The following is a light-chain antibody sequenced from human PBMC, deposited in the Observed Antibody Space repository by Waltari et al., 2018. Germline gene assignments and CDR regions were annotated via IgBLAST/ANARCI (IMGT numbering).Light chain of an antibody. V-gene: IGKV1-39*01. Sequence: CRESQIVKSNLNWDKQKPVKAPRLLIYAASSLHSGVPSRFAGSGSGTDFTLTISSLQPEDFATYYCQQSYSNIVTFGQGTRLEIK. CDR2: AAS. CDR3: QQSYSNIVT. J-gene: IGKJ5*01. CDR1: QIVKSN.